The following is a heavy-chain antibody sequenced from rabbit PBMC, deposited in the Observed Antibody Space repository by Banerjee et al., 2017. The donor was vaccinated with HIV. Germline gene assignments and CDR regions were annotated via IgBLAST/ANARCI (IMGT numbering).Heavy chain of an antibody. V-gene: IGHV1S47*01. D-gene: IGHD4-2*01. CDR3: VRDRYVGSAYRFYAFDL. Sequence: LEESGGDLVKPGGTLTLTCTASGFSLSSYAMCWVRQAPGKGLEWIACIDVGSSGTTYYASWVNGRFTISRSTSLNTVTLQMTSLTAADTATYFCVRDRYVGSAYRFYAFDLWGPGTLVTVS. CDR2: IDVGSSGTT. J-gene: IGHJ4*01. CDR1: GFSLSSYA.